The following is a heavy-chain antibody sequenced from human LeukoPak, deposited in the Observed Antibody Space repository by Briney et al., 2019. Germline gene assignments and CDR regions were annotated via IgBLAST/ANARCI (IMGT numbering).Heavy chain of an antibody. J-gene: IGHJ6*03. Sequence: PGGSLRLTCAASGFTFSSYSMNWVRHAPGKGLEWVSYISSSSSTIYYADSVKGRFTISRDNAKNSLYLQMNSLRAEDTAVYYRTRNQLGYYYYMDVWGKGTTVTVSS. CDR2: ISSSSSTI. CDR3: TRNQLGYYYYMDV. V-gene: IGHV3-48*04. CDR1: GFTFSSYS. D-gene: IGHD1-14*01.